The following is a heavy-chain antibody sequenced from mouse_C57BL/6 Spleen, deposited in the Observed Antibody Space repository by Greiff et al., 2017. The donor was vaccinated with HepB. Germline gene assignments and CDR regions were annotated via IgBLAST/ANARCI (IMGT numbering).Heavy chain of an antibody. CDR3: ARSSAQAPWFAY. D-gene: IGHD3-2*02. Sequence: QVHVKQSGAELVRPGASVKLSCKASGYTFTDYYINWVKQRPGQGLEWIARIYPGSGNTYYNEKFKGKATLTAEKSSSTAYMQRSSLTSEDSAVYFCARSSAQAPWFAYWGQGTLVTVSA. J-gene: IGHJ3*01. V-gene: IGHV1-76*01. CDR2: IYPGSGNT. CDR1: GYTFTDYY.